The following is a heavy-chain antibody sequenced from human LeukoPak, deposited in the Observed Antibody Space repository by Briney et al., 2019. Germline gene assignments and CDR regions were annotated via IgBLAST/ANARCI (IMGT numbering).Heavy chain of an antibody. Sequence: GGPLRLSCAASGFTFSSYAMSWVRQAPGKGLEWVSAISGSGGSTYYADSVKGWFTISRDNSKNTLYLQMNSLRAEDTAVYYCAKAWRWELHRGYLDYWGQGTLVTVSS. CDR2: ISGSGGST. CDR3: AKAWRWELHRGYLDY. J-gene: IGHJ4*02. D-gene: IGHD1-26*01. CDR1: GFTFSSYA. V-gene: IGHV3-23*01.